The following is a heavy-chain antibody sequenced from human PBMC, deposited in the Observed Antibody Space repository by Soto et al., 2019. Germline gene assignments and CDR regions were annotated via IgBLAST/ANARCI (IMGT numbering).Heavy chain of an antibody. CDR2: ISSNGGST. CDR3: ARDGGGYSGYFMYY. Sequence: EVQLLESGGGLVQPGGSLRLSCAASGFTFSSYAMHWVRQAPGKGLEYVSAISSNGGSTYYANSVKGRFTISRDNSKNTLYLQMGSLRAEDMAVYYCARDGGGYSGYFMYYWGQGTLVTLSS. V-gene: IGHV3-64*01. J-gene: IGHJ4*02. CDR1: GFTFSSYA. D-gene: IGHD5-12*01.